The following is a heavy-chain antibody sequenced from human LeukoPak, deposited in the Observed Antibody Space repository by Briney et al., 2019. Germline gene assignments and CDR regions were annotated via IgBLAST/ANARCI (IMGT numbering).Heavy chain of an antibody. V-gene: IGHV4-39*01. CDR2: IYYSGST. CDR1: GGSISSSSYY. J-gene: IGHJ1*01. D-gene: IGHD6-19*01. CDR3: ARLGYSSGWEYFQH. Sequence: SETLSLTCTVSGGSISSSSYYWGWIRQPPGKGLEWIGSIYYSGSTYYNPSLKSRVTISVDTSKKQFSLKLSSVTAADTAVYYCARLGYSSGWEYFQHWGQGTLVTVSS.